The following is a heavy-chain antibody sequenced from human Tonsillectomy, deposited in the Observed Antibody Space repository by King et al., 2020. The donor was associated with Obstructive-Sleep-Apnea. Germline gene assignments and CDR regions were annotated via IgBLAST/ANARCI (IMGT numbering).Heavy chain of an antibody. CDR1: GFIFSDYD. Sequence: VQLVESGGGLVKPGGSLRLSCAASGFIFSDYDMNWVRRAPGKGLEWVSSITTISHYIYYADSVKGRFTISRDNANNLVYLQMSSLGAEDTAMYYCTSALGSRALRDNWFDLWGQGTLVTVSS. J-gene: IGHJ5*02. D-gene: IGHD3-10*01. V-gene: IGHV3-21*01. CDR2: ITTISHYI. CDR3: TSALGSRALRDNWFDL.